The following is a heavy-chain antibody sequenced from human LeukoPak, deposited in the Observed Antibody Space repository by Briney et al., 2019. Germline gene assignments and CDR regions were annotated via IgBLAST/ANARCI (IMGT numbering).Heavy chain of an antibody. CDR2: ISSSSSSI. Sequence: GGSLRLSCAASGFTFNSYSMNWVRQAPGKGLEWVSYISSSSSSIYYADSVKGRFTISRDNSKNTLYLQMNSLRAEDTAVYYCAKDLSSSSWYVVYDAFDIWGQGTMVTVSS. CDR1: GFTFNSYS. J-gene: IGHJ3*02. D-gene: IGHD6-13*01. V-gene: IGHV3-48*01. CDR3: AKDLSSSSWYVVYDAFDI.